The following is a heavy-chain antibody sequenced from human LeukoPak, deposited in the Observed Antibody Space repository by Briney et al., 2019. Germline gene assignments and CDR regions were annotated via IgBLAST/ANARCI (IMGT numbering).Heavy chain of an antibody. CDR1: GFTFSSYG. CDR3: AIVSKRGYCSGGSCYSFDY. D-gene: IGHD2-15*01. J-gene: IGHJ4*02. Sequence: GGSLRLSCAASGFTFSSYGMHWVRQAPGKGLEWVAFIRYDGSNKYYADSVKGRFTISRDNSKNTLYLQMNSLRAEDTAVYYCAIVSKRGYCSGGSCYSFDYWGQGTLVTVSS. CDR2: IRYDGSNK. V-gene: IGHV3-30*02.